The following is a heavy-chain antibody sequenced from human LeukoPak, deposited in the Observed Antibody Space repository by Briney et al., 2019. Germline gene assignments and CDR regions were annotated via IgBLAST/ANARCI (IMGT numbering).Heavy chain of an antibody. CDR3: ARGRLAVAGNAAILGY. D-gene: IGHD6-19*01. CDR2: INPSGGST. CDR1: VYTLTTYY. Sequence: ASATVSSTTSVYTLTTYYIHWVRQATGQGVKWMGIINPSGGSTSYSRKFQGRVTLTRDTSTSTVYMELSSLRSEDTALYYCARGRLAVAGNAAILGYWGQGALVTVSS. V-gene: IGHV1-46*01. J-gene: IGHJ4*02.